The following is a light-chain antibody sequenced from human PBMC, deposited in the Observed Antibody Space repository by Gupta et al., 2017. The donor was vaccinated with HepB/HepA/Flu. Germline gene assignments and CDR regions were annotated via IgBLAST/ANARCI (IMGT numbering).Light chain of an antibody. CDR3: HQYNNWPSS. J-gene: IGKJ2*03. CDR2: GAS. CDR1: HSISRN. V-gene: IGKV3-15*01. Sequence: ETVLTQSPATLPVSPGERATLSCRASHSISRNLAWYQQKPGQAPRLLIYGASTRATGIPARFSGSASGTEFTLTISSLQSEDFAVYYCHQYNNWPSSFGQGTKLEIK.